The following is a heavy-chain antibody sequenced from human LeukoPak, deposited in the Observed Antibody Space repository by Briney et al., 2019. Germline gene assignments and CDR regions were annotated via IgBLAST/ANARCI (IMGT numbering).Heavy chain of an antibody. CDR2: ISFDGGNK. CDR3: ASTRSSDFDY. CDR1: GFTFSSHG. J-gene: IGHJ4*02. D-gene: IGHD6-6*01. V-gene: IGHV3-30*03. Sequence: PGGSLRLSCAASGFTFSSHGMHWVRQAPGKGLEWVAVISFDGGNKYYADSVKGRFTSSRDNSKNTLYLQLNSLRAEDTAVYYCASTRSSDFDYWGQGTLVTVSS.